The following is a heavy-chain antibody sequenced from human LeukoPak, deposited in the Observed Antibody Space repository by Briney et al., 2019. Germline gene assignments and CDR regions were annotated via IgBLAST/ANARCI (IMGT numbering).Heavy chain of an antibody. CDR3: ARVRIAVAVSAFDI. D-gene: IGHD6-19*01. CDR2: IKQDGSEK. J-gene: IGHJ3*02. V-gene: IGHV3-7*01. CDR1: GFTFSSHC. Sequence: PGGSLRLSCEASGFTFSSHCMSWVRQAPGKGLEWVANIKQDGSEKYYVDSVKGRFTISRDNAKNSLYLQMSILRAADTAAYYCARVRIAVAVSAFDIWGQGTMVTVSS.